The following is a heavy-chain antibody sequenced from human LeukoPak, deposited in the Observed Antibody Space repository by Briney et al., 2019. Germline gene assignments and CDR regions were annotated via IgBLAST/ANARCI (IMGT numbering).Heavy chain of an antibody. CDR2: ISVYNGNT. CDR3: ARTCSSSSYYMVH. CDR1: GYTFANFG. V-gene: IGHV1-18*01. Sequence: ASVKVSCKASGYTFANFGITWVRQAPGQGLEWMGWISVYNGNTNYAQNLRDRVTLTTDTSTSTAYMELRSLRSDDTALYYCARTCSSSSYYMVHWGQGTLVTVSS. D-gene: IGHD2-2*02. J-gene: IGHJ4*02.